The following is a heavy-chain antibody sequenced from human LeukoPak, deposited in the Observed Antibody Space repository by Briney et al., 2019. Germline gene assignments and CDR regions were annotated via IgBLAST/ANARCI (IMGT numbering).Heavy chain of an antibody. CDR1: GGSINTPNYY. J-gene: IGHJ3*02. CDR3: AKSNGYGLVDI. V-gene: IGHV4-39*07. CDR2: IFYSGGT. D-gene: IGHD3-10*01. Sequence: PSETLPLTCTVSGGSINTPNYYWGWIRQTPGKGLEWIGNIFYSGGTYYSPSLTSRVTISLDTSRNQFSLKLNSVTAADTAVYYCAKSNGYGLVDIWGRGTMVTVSS.